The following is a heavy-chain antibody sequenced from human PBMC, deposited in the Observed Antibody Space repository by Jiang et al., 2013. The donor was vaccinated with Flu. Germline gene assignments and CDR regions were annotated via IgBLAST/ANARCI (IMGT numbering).Heavy chain of an antibody. CDR2: IYNSGST. J-gene: IGHJ4*02. D-gene: IGHD3-22*01. CDR1: GYTINSGYV. V-gene: IGHV4-38-2*02. Sequence: PSETLSLTCGVFGYTINSGYVLGLDPAAPRKGLEWIGSIYNSGSTNYNPSLRSRVTMSVDISKNQFSLKLTSVTAADTAVYYCARETSHTGYYHDDSGYQSYLDSWGQGTPVTVSS. CDR3: ARETSHTGYYHDDSGYQSYLDS.